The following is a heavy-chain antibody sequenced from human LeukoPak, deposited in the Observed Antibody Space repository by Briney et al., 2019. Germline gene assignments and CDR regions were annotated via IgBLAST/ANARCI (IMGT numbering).Heavy chain of an antibody. V-gene: IGHV4-30-4*08. CDR2: IYYSGST. CDR1: GGSISSGDYY. D-gene: IGHD2-2*01. J-gene: IGHJ4*02. Sequence: SETLSLTCTVSGGSISSGDYYWSWIRQPPGKGLEWIGYIYYSGSTYYNPSLKSRVTISVDTSKNQFSLKLSSVTAADTAVYYCARVKEYCSSTSCSKNFDYWGQGTLVTVSS. CDR3: ARVKEYCSSTSCSKNFDY.